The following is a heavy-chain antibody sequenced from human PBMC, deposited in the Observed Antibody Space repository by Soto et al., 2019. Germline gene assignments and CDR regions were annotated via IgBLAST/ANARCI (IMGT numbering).Heavy chain of an antibody. V-gene: IGHV1-69*13. CDR3: ARDSGAAMATISGDAFDI. CDR2: IIPIFGTA. CDR1: GGTFSSYA. Sequence: EASVKVSCKASGGTFSSYAISWVRQAPGQGLEWMGGIIPIFGTANYAQKFQGRVTITADESASTAYMELSSLRSEDTAVYYCARDSGAAMATISGDAFDIWGQGTMVTVSS. J-gene: IGHJ3*02. D-gene: IGHD5-12*01.